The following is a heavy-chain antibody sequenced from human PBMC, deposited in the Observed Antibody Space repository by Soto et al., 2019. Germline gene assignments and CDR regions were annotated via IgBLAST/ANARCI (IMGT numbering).Heavy chain of an antibody. V-gene: IGHV6-1*01. D-gene: IGHD1-7*01. CDR3: AGTTSYQWYYMDF. CDR1: GDSVSSNSAA. J-gene: IGHJ6*03. Sequence: QVQLQESGPGLVKPSQTLSLTCAISGDSVSSNSAAWNWIRQSPSRGLEWLGRTYYRSRWYNDYAVPARSRITVNADTSKNQFSLQLTSVTPADTAVYYCAGTTSYQWYYMDFWGTGTTVTVSS. CDR2: TYYRSRWYN.